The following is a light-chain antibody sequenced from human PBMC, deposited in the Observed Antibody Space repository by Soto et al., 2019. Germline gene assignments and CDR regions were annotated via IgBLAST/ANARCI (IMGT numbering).Light chain of an antibody. Sequence: EIVRTRSPATLSVSTGEGATLSCRASQPFRSNFAWYRQKPGQAPTLVIYRASTRATGIPARFSGSGPGTDFNLTISSRQSEDFAVYYCQQYNNWPYTFGQVTKLEIK. CDR2: RAS. J-gene: IGKJ2*01. V-gene: IGKV3-15*01. CDR1: QPFRSN. CDR3: QQYNNWPYT.